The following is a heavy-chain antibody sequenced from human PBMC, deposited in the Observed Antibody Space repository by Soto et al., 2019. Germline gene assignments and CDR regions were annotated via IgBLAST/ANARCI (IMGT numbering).Heavy chain of an antibody. D-gene: IGHD4-17*01. CDR3: ARSTTTVTTNWFDP. CDR1: GYTKTSYS. J-gene: IGHJ5*02. CDR2: INAGNGNT. V-gene: IGHV1-3*01. Sequence: GASVKVCCKDSGYTKTSYSMQWVRQATGQRLEWMGWINAGNGNTKYSQKFQGRVTITRDTSASTAYMELSSLRSEDTAVYYCARSTTTVTTNWFDPWGQGTLVTVSS.